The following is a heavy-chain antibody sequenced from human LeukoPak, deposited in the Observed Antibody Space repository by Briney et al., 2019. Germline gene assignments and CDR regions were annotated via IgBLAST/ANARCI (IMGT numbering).Heavy chain of an antibody. V-gene: IGHV3-23*01. J-gene: IGHJ4*02. CDR1: GFTLSSYA. CDR2: ISGSGGST. D-gene: IGHD2-15*01. Sequence: GGSLRLSCAASGFTLSSYAMSWVRQAPGKGLECVSAISGSGGSTYYADSVKGRFTISRDNSKNTLYLQMNSLRAEDTAVYYCAKDRHCSGGSCYFDFWGQGTLVTVSS. CDR3: AKDRHCSGGSCYFDF.